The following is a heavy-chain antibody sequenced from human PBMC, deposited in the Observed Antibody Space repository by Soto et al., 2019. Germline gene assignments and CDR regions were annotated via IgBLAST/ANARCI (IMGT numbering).Heavy chain of an antibody. Sequence: GESLKISCKGSGYSFTSYWIGWVRQVPGKGLEWMGIIYTGDSDTRYSPSFQGQVTISADKSISTAYLQWSSLKASDTAIYYCAIRGASQWLKFWSQGTLVTVSS. CDR2: IYTGDSDT. V-gene: IGHV5-51*01. CDR3: AIRGASQWLKF. J-gene: IGHJ4*02. D-gene: IGHD6-19*01. CDR1: GYSFTSYW.